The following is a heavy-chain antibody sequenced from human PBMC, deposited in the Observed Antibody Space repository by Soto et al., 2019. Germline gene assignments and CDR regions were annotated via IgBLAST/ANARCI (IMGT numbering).Heavy chain of an antibody. CDR1: GGSISSYY. J-gene: IGHJ6*02. CDR2: MYNTGST. Sequence: SETLSLTCTVSGGSISSYYWSWIRQPPGKGLEWIGYMYNTGSTIYNPSLKSRVTISVDTSKNQFSLKLNSVTAADTTVYYCARDLWGYCGADCYPLDVWGQGTTVTVSS. CDR3: ARDLWGYCGADCYPLDV. V-gene: IGHV4-59*01. D-gene: IGHD2-21*02.